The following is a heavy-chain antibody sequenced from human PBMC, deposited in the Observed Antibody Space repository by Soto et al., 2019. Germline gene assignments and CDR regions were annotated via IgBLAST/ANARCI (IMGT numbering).Heavy chain of an antibody. Sequence: PGGSLRLSCAASGFTFSSYSMNWVRQAPGKGLEWVSSISSSSSYIYYADSVKGRFTISRDNAKNSLYLQMNSLRAEDTAVYYCARDLGSSSSPYYYYYGMDVWGQGTTVTVSS. CDR1: GFTFSSYS. J-gene: IGHJ6*02. CDR2: ISSSSSYI. D-gene: IGHD6-6*01. CDR3: ARDLGSSSSPYYYYYGMDV. V-gene: IGHV3-21*01.